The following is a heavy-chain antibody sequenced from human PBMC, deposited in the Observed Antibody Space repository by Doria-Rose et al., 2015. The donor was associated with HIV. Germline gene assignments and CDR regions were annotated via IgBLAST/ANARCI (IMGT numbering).Heavy chain of an antibody. CDR2: NFSDDER. D-gene: IGHD6-13*01. Sequence: QVTLKESGPVLAKPTETLTLTCTVSGVSLSSPGMGVSWIRQPPGKALEWLANNFSDDERFHKTSLKSRLTISRGTSKSQVVLTMTDMDPVDTATYYCARIKSSRWYHKYYFDFWGQGTLVIVSA. V-gene: IGHV2-26*01. CDR3: ARIKSSRWYHKYYFDF. J-gene: IGHJ4*02. CDR1: GVSLSSPGMG.